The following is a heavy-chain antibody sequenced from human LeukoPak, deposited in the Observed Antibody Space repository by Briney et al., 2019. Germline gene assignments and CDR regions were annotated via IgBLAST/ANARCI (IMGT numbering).Heavy chain of an antibody. D-gene: IGHD2-2*01. CDR3: ASGGGSRSSTFDCASTSCPVDY. J-gene: IGHJ4*02. Sequence: GGSLRLSCAVSGFTFDDYGMSWVRQAPGKGLEWVSGINWNGGSTGYADSVKGRLTISRDNAKNSLYLEMNSLRGDDTAVYFCASGGGSRSSTFDCASTSCPVDYWGQGTQVTVSS. CDR2: INWNGGST. V-gene: IGHV3-20*04. CDR1: GFTFDDYG.